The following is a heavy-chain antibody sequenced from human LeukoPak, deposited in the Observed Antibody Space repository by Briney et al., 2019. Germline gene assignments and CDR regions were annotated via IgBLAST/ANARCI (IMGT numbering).Heavy chain of an antibody. CDR1: GFTFSSYA. D-gene: IGHD6-13*01. Sequence: PGGSLRLSCAASGFTFSSYAMSWVRQAPGKGLEWVSAISGSGGSTYYADSVKGRFTISRDNSKNTLYLQVNSLRAEDTAVYYCAKVPVAAAAPYYFDYWGQGTLVTVSS. V-gene: IGHV3-23*01. CDR2: ISGSGGST. J-gene: IGHJ4*02. CDR3: AKVPVAAAAPYYFDY.